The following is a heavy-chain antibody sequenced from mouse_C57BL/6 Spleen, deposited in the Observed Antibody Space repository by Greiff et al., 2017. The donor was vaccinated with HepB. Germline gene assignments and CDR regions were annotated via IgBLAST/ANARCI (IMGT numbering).Heavy chain of an antibody. Sequence: QVQLQQSGAELVKPGASVKISCKASGYAFSSYWMNWVKQRPGKGLEWIGQIYPGDGDTNYNGKFKGKATLTADKSSSTAYMQLSSLTSEDSAVCFCAGRYWGGAFDYGGQGTTLTVSS. J-gene: IGHJ2*01. CDR3: AGRYWGGAFDY. CDR1: GYAFSSYW. CDR2: IYPGDGDT. D-gene: IGHD2-14*01. V-gene: IGHV1-80*01.